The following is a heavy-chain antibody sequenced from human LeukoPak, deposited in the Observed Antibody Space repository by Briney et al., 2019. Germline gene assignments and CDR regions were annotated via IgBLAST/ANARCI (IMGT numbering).Heavy chain of an antibody. Sequence: GGSLRLSCTASGFTFSNYSMSWVRQAPGKGLEWVAYIGSGSETIYYTDSVKGRFTISRDNAKRSLYLLMSRLGPEDTAVYFCARDGVGATIARFDPWGQGTLVTVSS. D-gene: IGHD1-26*01. CDR2: IGSGSETI. J-gene: IGHJ5*02. CDR3: ARDGVGATIARFDP. V-gene: IGHV3-48*01. CDR1: GFTFSNYS.